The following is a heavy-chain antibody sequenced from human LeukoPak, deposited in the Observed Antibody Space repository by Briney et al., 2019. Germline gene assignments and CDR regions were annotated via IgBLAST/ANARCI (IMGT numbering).Heavy chain of an antibody. D-gene: IGHD6-13*01. J-gene: IGHJ4*02. CDR2: LSGSGGST. Sequence: GGYLRLSCAASGFTFSSYAMIWVRQAPGKGLKWVSPLSGSGGSTYYADSVKGRFTLSRDNSKNTLDLQMTSLRAEDTVVYYCAKVITSSWYSRYYFDYWGQGTLVTVPS. V-gene: IGHV3-23*01. CDR3: AKVITSSWYSRYYFDY. CDR1: GFTFSSYA.